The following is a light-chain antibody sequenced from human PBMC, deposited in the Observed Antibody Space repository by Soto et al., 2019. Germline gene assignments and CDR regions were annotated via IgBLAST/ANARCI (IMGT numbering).Light chain of an antibody. CDR1: SNDFGTYYF. CDR3: CSYATYNMI. V-gene: IGLV2-23*01. CDR2: DGT. Sequence: QSALTQPASVSGSPGQSITISCTRTSNDFGTYYFVSWYQQHPDKAPKLIIYDGTERPSGVSNHFSGSKSGNTASLTISGLQAEDEAHYYCCSYATYNMILGGGTKLTVL. J-gene: IGLJ2*01.